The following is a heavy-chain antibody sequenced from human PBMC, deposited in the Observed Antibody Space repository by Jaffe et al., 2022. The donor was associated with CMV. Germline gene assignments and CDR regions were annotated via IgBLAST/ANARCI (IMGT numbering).Heavy chain of an antibody. CDR2: ISPSASTI. V-gene: IGHV3-21*01. J-gene: IGHJ4*02. D-gene: IGHD6-13*01. CDR1: GFTFSDYS. CDR3: ARGEVIVGAGAVGDY. Sequence: EVQVLESGGGPVKPGGSLRLSCAASGFTFSDYSMNWVRQAPGKGLEWVSSISPSASTIYYADSVKGRFTISRDNGKNSVYLQMTSLRAEDTAVYYCARGEVIVGAGAVGDYWGQGTLVTVSS.